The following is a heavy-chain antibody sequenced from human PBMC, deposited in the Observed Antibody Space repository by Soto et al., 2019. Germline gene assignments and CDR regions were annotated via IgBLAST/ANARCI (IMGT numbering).Heavy chain of an antibody. CDR2: ISGYNGIT. CDR3: TRAEWASCTSSGCLAQNYYYYGMDV. Sequence: ASVKVSCKASGYIFTSYGVDWVRQAPGQGLEWVGWISGYNGITNYAQKFQGRVTMTADTSTTTAYMELRSLRSDDTAIYYCTRAEWASCTSSGCLAQNYYYYGMDVWGQGTTVTVSS. V-gene: IGHV1-18*01. CDR1: GYIFTSYG. J-gene: IGHJ6*02. D-gene: IGHD6-19*01.